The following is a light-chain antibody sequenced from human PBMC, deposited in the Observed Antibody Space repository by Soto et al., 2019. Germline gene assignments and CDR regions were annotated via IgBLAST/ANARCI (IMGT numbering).Light chain of an antibody. Sequence: QVWQFPSCQSASVGDRVDITGLASQSISSWLAWYQQKPGKAPKLLIYDASSLESGVPSRFSGSGSGTEFTLTISSLQPDDFAPYYCQQYNSYSQTFGQGTKVDI. CDR1: QSISSW. V-gene: IGKV1-5*01. J-gene: IGKJ1*01. CDR2: DAS. CDR3: QQYNSYSQT.